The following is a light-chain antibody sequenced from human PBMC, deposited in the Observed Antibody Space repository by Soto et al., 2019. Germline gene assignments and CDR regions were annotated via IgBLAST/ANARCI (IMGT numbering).Light chain of an antibody. J-gene: IGKJ4*01. Sequence: EIGMTQSPATLSVSPGERVTLSCRASQSVNINSAWYQQKPGQAPRLLIYGASTRATGVPARFSGSGSETDFTLTISSLQSEDFAGYYCQQYSKWPLTFGGGTKVEIK. V-gene: IGKV3-15*01. CDR3: QQYSKWPLT. CDR2: GAS. CDR1: QSVNIN.